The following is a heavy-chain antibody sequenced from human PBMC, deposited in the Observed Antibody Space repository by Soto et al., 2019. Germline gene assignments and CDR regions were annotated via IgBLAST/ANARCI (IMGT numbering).Heavy chain of an antibody. D-gene: IGHD2-15*01. Sequence: GGSLRLSCAASAFTFNDYYMGWIRQAPGKGLEWLSYISGNGNTIYYADSVKGRFTVSRDNAKNLLYLQMNSLRAKDTAVYYCAASAVVAAHYWGQGALVTVSS. CDR2: ISGNGNTI. CDR3: AASAVVAAHY. CDR1: AFTFNDYY. V-gene: IGHV3-11*01. J-gene: IGHJ4*02.